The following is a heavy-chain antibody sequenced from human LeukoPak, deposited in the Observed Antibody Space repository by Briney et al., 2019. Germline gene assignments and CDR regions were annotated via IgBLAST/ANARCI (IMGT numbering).Heavy chain of an antibody. CDR2: INSDGSST. J-gene: IGHJ6*02. V-gene: IGHV3-74*01. D-gene: IGHD6-19*01. CDR3: ARYYSSGWYADYYYGMDV. Sequence: GGSLRLSCAASGFTFSSYWMHWVRQAPGKGLVWVSRINSDGSSTSYADSVKGRFTISRDNAKNTLYLQMNSLRAEDTAVYYCARYYSSGWYADYYYGMDVWGQGTTVTVSS. CDR1: GFTFSSYW.